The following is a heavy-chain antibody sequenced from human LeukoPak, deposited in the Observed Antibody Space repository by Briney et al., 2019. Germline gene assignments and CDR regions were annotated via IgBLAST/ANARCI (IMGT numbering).Heavy chain of an antibody. Sequence: SSVKVSCKASGGTFSSYAISWVRQAPGQGLEWMGIINPSGGSTSYAQKFQGRVTMTRDTSTSTVYMELSSLRSEDTAVYYCARGSGYNYPTGFDYWGQGTLVTVSS. V-gene: IGHV1-46*01. CDR3: ARGSGYNYPTGFDY. J-gene: IGHJ4*02. D-gene: IGHD5-18*01. CDR2: INPSGGST. CDR1: GGTFSSYA.